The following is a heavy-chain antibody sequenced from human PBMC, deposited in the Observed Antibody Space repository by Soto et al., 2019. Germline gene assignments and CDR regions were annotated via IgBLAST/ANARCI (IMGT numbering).Heavy chain of an antibody. D-gene: IGHD3-10*01. CDR2: INHSGST. CDR1: GGSFSGYY. J-gene: IGHJ6*02. Sequence: QVQLQQWGAGLLKPSETLSLTCAVYGGSFSGYYWSWIRQPPGKGLEWIGEINHSGSTNYNPSLKSRLPISVDASKNQFSLKLSSVTAADTAVYYCARARRGYGSGSYYGTINCYYYGMDVWGQGTTVTVSS. CDR3: ARARRGYGSGSYYGTINCYYYGMDV. V-gene: IGHV4-34*01.